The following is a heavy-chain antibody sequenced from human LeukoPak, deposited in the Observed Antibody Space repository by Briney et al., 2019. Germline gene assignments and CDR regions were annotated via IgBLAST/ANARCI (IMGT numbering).Heavy chain of an antibody. CDR2: INHSGST. V-gene: IGHV4-34*01. CDR3: ARGGDKYSSSSGSNY. J-gene: IGHJ4*02. CDR1: GGSFSGYY. D-gene: IGHD6-6*01. Sequence: SETLSLTCAVYGGSFSGYYWSWIRQPPGKGLEWIGEINHSGSTNYNPSLKSRVTISVDTSKNQFSLKLSSVTAADTAVYYCARGGDKYSSSSGSNYWGQGTLVNVSS.